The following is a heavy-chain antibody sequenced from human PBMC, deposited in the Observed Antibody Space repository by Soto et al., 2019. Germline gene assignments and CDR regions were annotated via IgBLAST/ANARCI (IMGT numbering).Heavy chain of an antibody. D-gene: IGHD2-15*01. Sequence: ASVKVSCKASGYTFTSYGISWVRQAPGQGLEWMGWISAYNGNTNYAQKLQGRVTMTTDTSTSTAYMELRSLRSDDTAVYYCARDRSCSGGSCYSYSWDYFDYWGQGTLVTVSS. J-gene: IGHJ4*02. CDR3: ARDRSCSGGSCYSYSWDYFDY. CDR2: ISAYNGNT. V-gene: IGHV1-18*01. CDR1: GYTFTSYG.